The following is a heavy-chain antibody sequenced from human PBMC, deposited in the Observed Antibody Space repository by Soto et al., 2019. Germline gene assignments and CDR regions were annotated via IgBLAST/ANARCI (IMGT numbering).Heavy chain of an antibody. CDR1: GFPFGRYT. CDR3: ERDGVYSYGFTPSDY. Sequence: GSLRLPWSASGFPFGRYTMHWVRQAPGKGLEWVAVITYDGSNKYYADSVKGRFTISRDNSKNTLYLQMNSLRAEDTAVYYCERDGVYSYGFTPSDYWGQGTLVTVSS. D-gene: IGHD5-18*01. V-gene: IGHV3-30-3*01. CDR2: ITYDGSNK. J-gene: IGHJ4*02.